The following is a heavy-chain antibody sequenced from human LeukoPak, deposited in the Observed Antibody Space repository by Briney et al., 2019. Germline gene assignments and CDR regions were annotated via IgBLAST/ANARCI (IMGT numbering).Heavy chain of an antibody. CDR2: IYYSGST. J-gene: IGHJ4*02. CDR1: GGSISSYY. D-gene: IGHD3-10*01. Sequence: SETLSLTCTVSGGSISSYYWSWIRQPPGKGLEWIGYIYYSGSTNYNPSLKSRATISVDTSKNQFSLKLSSVTAADTAVYYCARGAWGSGTSPHFDYWGQGTLVTVSS. V-gene: IGHV4-59*01. CDR3: ARGAWGSGTSPHFDY.